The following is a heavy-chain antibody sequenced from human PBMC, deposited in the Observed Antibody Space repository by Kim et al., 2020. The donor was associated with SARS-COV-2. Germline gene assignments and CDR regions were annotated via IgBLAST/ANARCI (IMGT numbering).Heavy chain of an antibody. V-gene: IGHV4-31*02. CDR3: ARGSGLATFDY. D-gene: IGHD3-9*01. CDR2: T. Sequence: TVSNPALKSRVTISVDTAENQFSLKLSSGTAADTAVYYCARGSGLATFDYWGQGTLVTVSS. J-gene: IGHJ4*02.